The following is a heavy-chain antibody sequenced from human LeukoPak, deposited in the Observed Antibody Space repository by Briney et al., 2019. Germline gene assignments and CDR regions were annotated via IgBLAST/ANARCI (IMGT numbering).Heavy chain of an antibody. Sequence: GGSLRLSCAASGFTFSSYAMSWVRQAPGKGLEWVSAISGSGGSTYYADSVKGRFTISRDNSKNTLYLQMNSLRAEDTAVYYCAIPGTPGLAVAGDAFDIWGQGTMVTVSS. CDR1: GFTFSSYA. J-gene: IGHJ3*02. CDR2: ISGSGGST. V-gene: IGHV3-23*01. CDR3: AIPGTPGLAVAGDAFDI. D-gene: IGHD6-19*01.